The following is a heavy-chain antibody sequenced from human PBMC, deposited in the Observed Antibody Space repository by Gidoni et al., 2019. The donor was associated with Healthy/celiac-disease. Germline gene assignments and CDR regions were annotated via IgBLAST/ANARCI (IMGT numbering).Heavy chain of an antibody. CDR2: IYYSGST. CDR3: AGAKRETYYYDSSGEKHFDL. D-gene: IGHD3-22*01. V-gene: IGHV4-59*01. CDR1: GGSISSYY. Sequence: QVQLQESGPGLVKPSETLSLTCTVSGGSISSYYWSWIRQPPGKGLEWIGYIYYSGSTNYNPSLESRVTISVDTSKNQFSLKLSSVTAADTAVYYCAGAKRETYYYDSSGEKHFDLWGRGTLVTVSS. J-gene: IGHJ2*01.